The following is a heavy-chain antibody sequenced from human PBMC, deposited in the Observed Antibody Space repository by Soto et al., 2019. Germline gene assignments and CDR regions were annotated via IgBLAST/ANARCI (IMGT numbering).Heavy chain of an antibody. J-gene: IGHJ4*02. CDR2: ISYDGSNK. CDR1: GFTFSSYG. D-gene: IGHD3-22*01. CDR3: AKIHPSSGYYDY. V-gene: IGHV3-30*18. Sequence: GGSLRLSCVASGFTFSSYGMHWVRQAPGKGLEWVAVISYDGSNKYYADSVKGRFTISRDNSKNTLYLQMNSLRAEDTAVYYCAKIHPSSGYYDYWGQGTLVTVSS.